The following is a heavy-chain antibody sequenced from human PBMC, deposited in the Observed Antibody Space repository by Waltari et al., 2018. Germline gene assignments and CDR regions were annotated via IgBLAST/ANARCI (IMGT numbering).Heavy chain of an antibody. CDR1: GFTFNANG. CDR2: IRYDGTYK. J-gene: IGHJ4*02. CDR3: AKDRRDFWSGYYSVDY. D-gene: IGHD3-3*01. Sequence: QVQLVESGGGVVQPGESLRLSCATSGFTFNANGMHWVRQAPGKGLEWVAFIRYDGTYKKYVDSVKGRFTISRDNFENTVNLQMSSLRIEDTAVYYCAKDRRDFWSGYYSVDYWGQGTLVTVSS. V-gene: IGHV3-30*02.